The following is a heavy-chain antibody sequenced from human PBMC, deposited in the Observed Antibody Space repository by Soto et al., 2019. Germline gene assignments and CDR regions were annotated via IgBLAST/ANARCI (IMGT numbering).Heavy chain of an antibody. Sequence: EVQLVESGGGLVQPGSSLRLSCEAAGFSLANFWMTWVRQAPGMGPEWVANIKEDGSMRYYMDSVEGRFTISRDNANNLLFLYMNSLRAEDTAVYYCARDLTVTRGCRDTTCYYDAHDIWGQGTMVTVSS. CDR2: IKEDGSMR. J-gene: IGHJ3*02. CDR3: ARDLTVTRGCRDTTCYYDAHDI. D-gene: IGHD3-16*02. CDR1: GFSLANFW. V-gene: IGHV3-7*01.